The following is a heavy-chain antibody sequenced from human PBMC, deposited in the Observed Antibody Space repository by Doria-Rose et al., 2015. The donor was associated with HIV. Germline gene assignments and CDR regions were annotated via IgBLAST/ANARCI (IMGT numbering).Heavy chain of an antibody. Sequence: QESGPVLVKPTETLTLTCTVSGASLSSPGMGVSWIRQPPGKALEWLANIFADDERSYKSSLKSRLTISRRTSKSQVVLTMTDMDPVDTATYYCARIKSSRWYHKYYFDFWGQGTLVIVSA. D-gene: IGHD6-13*01. CDR3: ARIKSSRWYHKYYFDF. J-gene: IGHJ4*02. CDR2: IFADDER. CDR1: GASLSSPGMG. V-gene: IGHV2-26*01.